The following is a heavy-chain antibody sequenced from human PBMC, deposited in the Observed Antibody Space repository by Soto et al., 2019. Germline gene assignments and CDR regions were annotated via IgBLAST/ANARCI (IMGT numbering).Heavy chain of an antibody. CDR3: ARDNSLVRGLIARWFDP. J-gene: IGHJ5*02. V-gene: IGHV4-61*01. CDR1: GGSVSSGSNY. CDR2: IYYSGST. Sequence: QVQLQESGPGLVKPSETLSLTCTVSGGSVSSGSNYWSWIRQPPGKGLEWIGYIYYSGSTNYNPSLKSRVTISVDTSKNQFSLQLSSVTAADTAVYYCARDNSLVRGLIARWFDPWGQGTLVTVSS. D-gene: IGHD3-10*01.